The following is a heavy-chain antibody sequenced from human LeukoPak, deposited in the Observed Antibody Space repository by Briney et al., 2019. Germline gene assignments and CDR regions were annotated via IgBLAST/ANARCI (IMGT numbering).Heavy chain of an antibody. CDR1: GFTFSSHW. CDR3: ARESGRDY. CDR2: IKEDGHEK. Sequence: LAGGSLRLSCAGSGFTFSSHWMGWVRQAPGKGLEWLANIKEDGHEKYYVDSVQGRFTISRDNAKNSLFLQMNSLRAEDTAVYYCARESGRDYWGQGTLVTVSS. J-gene: IGHJ4*02. V-gene: IGHV3-7*01.